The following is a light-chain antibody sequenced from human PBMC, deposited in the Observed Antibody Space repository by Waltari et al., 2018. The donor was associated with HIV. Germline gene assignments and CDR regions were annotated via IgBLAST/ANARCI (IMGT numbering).Light chain of an antibody. V-gene: IGLV3-25*03. Sequence: SSELTQPPSVSLSPGQTARITCSGDTLSKQYGDWYQQKPGQATVLVIYKDTERPSGIPERFSGSSSGTTVTLTISGVQAEDEADYYCQSTDSTDTWVFGGGTRLTVL. CDR3: QSTDSTDTWV. CDR1: TLSKQY. J-gene: IGLJ3*02. CDR2: KDT.